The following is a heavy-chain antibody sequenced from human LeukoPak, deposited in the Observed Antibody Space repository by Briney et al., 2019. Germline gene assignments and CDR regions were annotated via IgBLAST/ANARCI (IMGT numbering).Heavy chain of an antibody. CDR3: ARGAGYNDKTPGGY. D-gene: IGHD3-22*01. V-gene: IGHV1-2*02. Sequence: ASVKVSCKASGYTFTRYNMHWVRQAPGQGLECMGWINLNSGGTNYAQKFQGRVTMTRDTSISTAYMELSSLRSDDTAVYYCARGAGYNDKTPGGYWGQGTLVTVSS. CDR2: INLNSGGT. CDR1: GYTFTRYN. J-gene: IGHJ4*02.